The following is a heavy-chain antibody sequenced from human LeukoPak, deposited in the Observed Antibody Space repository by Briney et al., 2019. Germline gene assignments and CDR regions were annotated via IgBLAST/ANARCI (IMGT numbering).Heavy chain of an antibody. CDR2: ISSSSSYI. J-gene: IGHJ3*02. D-gene: IGHD1-26*01. CDR3: ARVVVEGAPNNDAFDI. V-gene: IGHV3-21*01. CDR1: GFTFSSYS. Sequence: GGSLRLSCAASGFTFSSYSMNWVRQAPGKGLEWVPSISSSSSYIYYADSVKGRFTISRDNAKNSLYLQMNSLRAEDTAVYYCARVVVEGAPNNDAFDIWGQGTMVTVSS.